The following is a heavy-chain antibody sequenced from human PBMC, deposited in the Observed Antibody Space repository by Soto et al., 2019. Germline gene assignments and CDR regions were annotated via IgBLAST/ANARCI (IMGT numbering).Heavy chain of an antibody. D-gene: IGHD3-22*01. Sequence: KPSETLSLTCTVSGGSISSGDYYWTWIRQPPGKGLEWIGYIYYSGSTYYNPSLKSRVTISVDTSKNQFSLKLSSVTAADSAVYYCARGRPDPYYYDTSGHYYVAWGQGTLVTVS. CDR2: IYYSGST. J-gene: IGHJ5*02. CDR3: ARGRPDPYYYDTSGHYYVA. CDR1: GGSISSGDYY. V-gene: IGHV4-30-4*01.